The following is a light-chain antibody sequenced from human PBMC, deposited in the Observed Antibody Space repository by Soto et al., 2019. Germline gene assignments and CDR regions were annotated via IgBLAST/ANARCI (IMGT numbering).Light chain of an antibody. Sequence: SYELTQPPSVSVAPGQTARITCGGNNIGSKSVHWYQQKPGQAPVLVVHDDTDRPSGIPERFSGSNSGNTATLTISRVEAGDEVEYYCQVWDSSSAHPYVFGTGTKVTVL. CDR3: QVWDSSSAHPYV. V-gene: IGLV3-21*02. J-gene: IGLJ1*01. CDR1: NIGSKS. CDR2: DDT.